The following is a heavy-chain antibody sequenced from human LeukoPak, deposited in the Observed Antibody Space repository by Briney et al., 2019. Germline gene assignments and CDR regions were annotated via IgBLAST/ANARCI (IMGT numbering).Heavy chain of an antibody. CDR1: GYSFTSYW. Sequence: GEPLKISCKGSGYSFTSYWIGWVRQLPGKGLEWMGINYPGESDTRYSPSFQAQATISADKSISTAYLEWSSLKASDTAMYYCARTRRDALSFGYWGQGTLVTVSS. V-gene: IGHV5-51*01. CDR3: ARTRRDALSFGY. CDR2: NYPGESDT. J-gene: IGHJ4*02. D-gene: IGHD5-24*01.